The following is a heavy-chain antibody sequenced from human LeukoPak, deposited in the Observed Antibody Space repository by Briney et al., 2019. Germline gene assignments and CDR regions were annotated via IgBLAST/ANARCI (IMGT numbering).Heavy chain of an antibody. CDR3: ARRGDSYGRFDY. J-gene: IGHJ4*02. D-gene: IGHD5-18*01. V-gene: IGHV5-51*01. CDR2: IFPGDSDT. CDR1: ENSFTNRW. Sequence: GESLKISCKGSENSFTNRWIAWVRQMPGKGLEWMGFIFPGDSDTRYSPSFQGQVTISADKSICTAYLQWSSLKASDTAMYYCARRGDSYGRFDYWGQGILVTVSS.